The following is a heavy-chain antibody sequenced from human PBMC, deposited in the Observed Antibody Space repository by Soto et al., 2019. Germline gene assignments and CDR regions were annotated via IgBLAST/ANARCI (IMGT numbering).Heavy chain of an antibody. J-gene: IGHJ3*02. D-gene: IGHD3-22*01. V-gene: IGHV3-48*02. CDR1: GFTFNMYS. CDR3: ARVAAGATSYYSGSGYDDPSDI. Sequence: EVQLVASGGDLVQRGGSLRLSCAVSGFTFNMYSMNWVRQDPGKGLEWVSYISSSSSVIYYADSVNGRFTVARDNAKNALYLQRNSLRDEDTAVYYCARVAAGATSYYSGSGYDDPSDIWGQGTMVTVSS. CDR2: ISSSSSVI.